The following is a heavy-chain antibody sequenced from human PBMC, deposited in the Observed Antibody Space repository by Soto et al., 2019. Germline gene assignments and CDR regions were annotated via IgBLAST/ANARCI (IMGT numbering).Heavy chain of an antibody. J-gene: IGHJ6*02. V-gene: IGHV1-8*01. CDR2: MNPNSGNT. CDR1: GYTFTSYD. Sequence: ASVKVSCKASGYTFTSYDINWVRQATGQGLEWMGWMNPNSGNTGYAQKFQGRVTMTRNTSISTAYMELSSLRSEDTAVYYCARGARRLDYYYYGMDVWGQGTTVTVSS. D-gene: IGHD5-12*01. CDR3: ARGARRLDYYYYGMDV.